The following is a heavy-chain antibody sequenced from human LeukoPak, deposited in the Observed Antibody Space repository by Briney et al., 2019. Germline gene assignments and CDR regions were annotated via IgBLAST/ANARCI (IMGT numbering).Heavy chain of an antibody. CDR2: IYHSGST. CDR1: GGSISSGGYY. J-gene: IGHJ4*02. CDR3: ARVGATALLFDY. Sequence: SETLSLTCTVSGGSISSGGYYWSWIRQPPGKGLEWIGYIYHSGSTYYNPSLESRVTISVDRSKNQFSLMLSSVTAADAAVYYCARVGATALLFDYWGQGTLVTVSS. V-gene: IGHV4-30-2*01. D-gene: IGHD1-26*01.